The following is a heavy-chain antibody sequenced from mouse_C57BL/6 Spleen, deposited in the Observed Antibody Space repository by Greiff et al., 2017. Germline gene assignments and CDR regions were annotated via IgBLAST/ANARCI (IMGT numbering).Heavy chain of an antibody. CDR2: IDPETGGT. D-gene: IGHD2-4*01. CDR3: PSYDSYYFDY. V-gene: IGHV1-15*01. CDR1: GYTFTDYE. Sequence: QVQLQQSGAELVRPGASVTLSCKASGYTFTDYEMHWVKQTPVHGLEWIGAIDPETGGTAYNQKFKGKAILTADKSSSTAYMELRSLTSEDSAVYYCPSYDSYYFDYWGQGTTLTVSS. J-gene: IGHJ2*01.